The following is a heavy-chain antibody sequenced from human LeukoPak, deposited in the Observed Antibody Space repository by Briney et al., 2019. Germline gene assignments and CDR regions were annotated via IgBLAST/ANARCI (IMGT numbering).Heavy chain of an antibody. V-gene: IGHV1-18*01. J-gene: IGHJ3*02. CDR3: ARDLDYYDSSGYSDAFDI. D-gene: IGHD3-22*01. CDR1: GYTFTNYG. CDR2: ISAYNGNT. Sequence: GASVKVSCKASGYTFTNYGLSWVRQAPGQGLEWMGRISAYNGNTNYAQKLQGRVTMTTDTSTSTAYMELRSLRSDDTAVYYCARDLDYYDSSGYSDAFDIWGQGTMVTVSS.